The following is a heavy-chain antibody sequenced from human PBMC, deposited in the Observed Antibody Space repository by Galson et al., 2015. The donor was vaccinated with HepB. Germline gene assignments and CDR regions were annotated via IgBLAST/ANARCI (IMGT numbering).Heavy chain of an antibody. J-gene: IGHJ2*01. CDR2: IDPSDSYT. CDR3: ARHPQLLWVGEYQGHWYFDL. CDR1: GYTFTTHY. V-gene: IGHV5-10-1*01. Sequence: QSGAEVKEPGESLRISCKASGYTFTTHYISWVRQMPGKGLEWMGRIDPSDSYTNYSPSFEDHVTISADKSISTAYLQWSSLKASDSAMYYFARHPQLLWVGEYQGHWYFDLWGRGTLVTVSS. D-gene: IGHD3-10*01.